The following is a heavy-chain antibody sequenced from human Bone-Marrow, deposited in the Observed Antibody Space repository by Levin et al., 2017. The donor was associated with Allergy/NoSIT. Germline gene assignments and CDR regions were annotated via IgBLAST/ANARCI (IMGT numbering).Heavy chain of an antibody. CDR3: ARADSYGYLDF. D-gene: IGHD5-18*01. J-gene: IGHJ4*02. CDR2: IYYDGNNE. Sequence: SCAASGFSFSNYGMHWVRQAPGRGLEWVALIYYDGNNEYYADSVKGRFTISRDNSKRTLSLQMNSLRADDTAVYYCARADSYGYLDFWGQGTLVTVSS. CDR1: GFSFSNYG. V-gene: IGHV3-33*01.